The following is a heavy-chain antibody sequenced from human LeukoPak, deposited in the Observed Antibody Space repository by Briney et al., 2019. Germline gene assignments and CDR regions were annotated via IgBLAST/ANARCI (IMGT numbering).Heavy chain of an antibody. D-gene: IGHD3-10*01. Sequence: GGSLRLSCAASGFIFSSYSMTWVRQAPGKGLQWLSYISSSSSTIFYADSVKGRFTISRDSAKNSLYLQMNSLRAEDTAVYYCARVFPDYYGSGSYEYWGQGTLVTVSS. CDR2: ISSSSSTI. J-gene: IGHJ4*02. CDR3: ARVFPDYYGSGSYEY. CDR1: GFIFSSYS. V-gene: IGHV3-48*04.